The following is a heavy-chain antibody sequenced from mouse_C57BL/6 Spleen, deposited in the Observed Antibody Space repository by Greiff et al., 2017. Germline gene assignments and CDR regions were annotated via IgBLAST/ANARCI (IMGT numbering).Heavy chain of an antibody. V-gene: IGHV1-18*01. CDR1: GYTFTDYT. J-gene: IGHJ4*01. Sequence: EVQLQQSGPELVKPGASVKIPCKASGYTFTDYTMDWVKQSHGKGLEWIGDINPNNGGTIYNQKFKGKATLTVDKSSSTAYMELRSLTSEDTAVYYCARGEVFYSNEVYAMDYWGQGTSVTVSS. D-gene: IGHD2-5*01. CDR2: INPNNGGT. CDR3: ARGEVFYSNEVYAMDY.